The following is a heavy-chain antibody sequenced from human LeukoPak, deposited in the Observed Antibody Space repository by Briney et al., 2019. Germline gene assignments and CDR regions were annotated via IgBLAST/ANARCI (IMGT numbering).Heavy chain of an antibody. CDR3: ARDPYNGNYGDFYYYYMDV. CDR1: GFTFSSYS. Sequence: QSGGSLRLSCAVSGFTFSSYSMNWVRQAPGKGLEWVSYISSSSSTIYYADSVKGRFTISRDNAKNSLYLQMNSLRDEDTAIYYCARDPYNGNYGDFYYYYMDVWGKGTTVTISS. CDR2: ISSSSSTI. V-gene: IGHV3-48*02. J-gene: IGHJ6*03. D-gene: IGHD1-26*01.